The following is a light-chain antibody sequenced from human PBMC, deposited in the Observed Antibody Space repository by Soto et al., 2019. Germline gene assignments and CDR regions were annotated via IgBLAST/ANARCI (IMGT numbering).Light chain of an antibody. CDR1: QSLLGSDGKTY. Sequence: DIVMTQTPLSLSVTPGQPASISCKSSQSLLGSDGKTYLSWYLQKPGHPPQLLIFEVSNHFSGVSDRFSGSGSGTDFTLKISRVEAEDVGVYYCMHSVQLPRTFGGGTKVEIK. J-gene: IGKJ4*01. CDR2: EVS. V-gene: IGKV2D-29*01. CDR3: MHSVQLPRT.